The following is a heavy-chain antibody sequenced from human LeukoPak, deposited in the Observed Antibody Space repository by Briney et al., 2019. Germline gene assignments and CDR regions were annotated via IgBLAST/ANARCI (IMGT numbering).Heavy chain of an antibody. D-gene: IGHD1-26*01. CDR3: ARVRSCSGSYSPLDAFDI. Sequence: SVKVSCKASGCIFSSYAISWVRQASGQGLEWMGRIIPIFGTVNYAQKFQGRVTITTDEYTSTAYTERRSRRSEDTAVYYCARVRSCSGSYSPLDAFDIWGQGTMVTVSS. CDR2: IIPIFGTV. CDR1: GCIFSSYA. J-gene: IGHJ3*02. V-gene: IGHV1-69*05.